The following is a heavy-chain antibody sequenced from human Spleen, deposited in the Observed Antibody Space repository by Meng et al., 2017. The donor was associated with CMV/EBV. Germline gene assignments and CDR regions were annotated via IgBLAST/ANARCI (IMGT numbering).Heavy chain of an antibody. D-gene: IGHD6-13*01. CDR1: GDSVSSNSAA. CDR3: ARGIAAADYRGFVY. V-gene: IGHV6-1*01. Sequence: QVQLQQSGPGLVKPSQTLPLTCAISGDSVSSNSAAWNWIRQSPSRGLEWLGRTYYRSKWYNDYAVSVKSRITINPDTSKNQFSLQLNSVTPEDTAVYYCARGIAAADYRGFVYWGQGTLVTVSS. CDR2: TYYRSKWYN. J-gene: IGHJ4*02.